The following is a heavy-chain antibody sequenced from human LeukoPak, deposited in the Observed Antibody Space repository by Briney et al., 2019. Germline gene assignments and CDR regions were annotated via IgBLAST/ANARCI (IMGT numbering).Heavy chain of an antibody. Sequence: GASVKVSCKASGGTFSSYAISRVRQAPGQGLEWMGGIIPIFGTANYAQKFQGRVTITTDESTSTAYMELSSLRSEDTAVYYCARALRGIARPSYYYYMDVWGKGTTVTVSS. V-gene: IGHV1-69*05. D-gene: IGHD6-6*01. CDR1: GGTFSSYA. CDR3: ARALRGIARPSYYYYMDV. CDR2: IIPIFGTA. J-gene: IGHJ6*03.